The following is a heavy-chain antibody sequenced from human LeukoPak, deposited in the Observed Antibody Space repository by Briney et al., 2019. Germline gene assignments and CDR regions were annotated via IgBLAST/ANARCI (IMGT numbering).Heavy chain of an antibody. J-gene: IGHJ4*02. V-gene: IGHV1-2*02. CDR3: ARRGSHCSGSSCYGTFDY. CDR1: GYTFTGYY. D-gene: IGHD2-15*01. Sequence: GASVKVSCKASGYTFTGYYMHWVRQAPGQGLEWMGWINPNSGGTNYAQKFQGRVTMTRDTSISTAYMELSSLRSDDTAVYYCARRGSHCSGSSCYGTFDYWGQGTLATVSS. CDR2: INPNSGGT.